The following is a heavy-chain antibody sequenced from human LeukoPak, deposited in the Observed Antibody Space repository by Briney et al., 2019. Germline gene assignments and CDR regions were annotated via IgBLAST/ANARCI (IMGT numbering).Heavy chain of an antibody. J-gene: IGHJ4*02. CDR3: AREGSSYAIDY. D-gene: IGHD2-2*01. CDR1: GDSISSNKW. V-gene: IGHV4-28*03. Sequence: SETLSLTCTVSGDSISSNKWWHWVRQPPGKGLEWIGYIYYSGSTYYNPSLKSRVTISVDTSKNQFSLKLSSVTAADTAVYYCAREGSSYAIDYWGQGTLVTVSS. CDR2: IYYSGST.